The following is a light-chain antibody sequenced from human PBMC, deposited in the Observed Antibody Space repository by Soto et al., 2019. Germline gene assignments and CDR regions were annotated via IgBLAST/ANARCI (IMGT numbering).Light chain of an antibody. CDR1: QTISSY. CDR3: QQSYNTPS. V-gene: IGKV1-39*01. J-gene: IGKJ5*01. CDR2: AAS. Sequence: MTQSPSAVSASVPHRVTITCRASQTISSYLNWYQQKPGKAPNLLIYAASSLRSGVPSKFSGSGSGTDFTLTISSLQPEDAATYYCQQSYNTPSFGQGARLEIK.